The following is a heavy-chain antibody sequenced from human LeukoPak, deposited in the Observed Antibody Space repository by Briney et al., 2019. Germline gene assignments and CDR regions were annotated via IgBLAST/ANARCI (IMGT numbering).Heavy chain of an antibody. CDR3: ARGGYYDFWSGYLANYYYYYMDV. CDR1: GYTFTGYY. D-gene: IGHD3-3*01. V-gene: IGHV1-2*02. CDR2: INPNSGGT. J-gene: IGHJ6*03. Sequence: ASVKVSCKASGYTFTGYYMHWVRQAPGQGLEWMGWINPNSGGTNYAQKFQGRVTMTRDTSISTAYMELSRLRSDDTAVYYCARGGYYDFWSGYLANYYYYYMDVWGKGTTVTVSS.